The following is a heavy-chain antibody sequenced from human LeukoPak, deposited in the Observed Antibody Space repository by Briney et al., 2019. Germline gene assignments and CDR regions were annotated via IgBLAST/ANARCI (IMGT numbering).Heavy chain of an antibody. D-gene: IGHD1-26*01. V-gene: IGHV3-9*01. Sequence: PGGSLRLSCAASGFTFDDYAMHWVRQAPGKGLEWVSGISWNSGSIGYADSVKGRFTISRDNAKNSLYLQMNSLRAEDTAVYYCARVSGSYGRWFDPWGQGTLVTVSS. CDR3: ARVSGSYGRWFDP. CDR1: GFTFDDYA. CDR2: ISWNSGSI. J-gene: IGHJ5*02.